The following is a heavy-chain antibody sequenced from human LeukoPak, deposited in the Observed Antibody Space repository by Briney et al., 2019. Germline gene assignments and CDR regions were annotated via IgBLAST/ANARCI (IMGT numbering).Heavy chain of an antibody. D-gene: IGHD4-23*01. Sequence: GGSLRLSCAASGFTFSNYAMSWVRQSPGKGLEWVSSITVNSADTYYADSVKGRFTISSDNSKNTLYLQMNSLRAEDTAIYYCAKDSGYGDYGGKYFPHWGQGTLVTVSS. CDR2: ITVNSADT. J-gene: IGHJ1*01. CDR1: GFTFSNYA. V-gene: IGHV3-23*01. CDR3: AKDSGYGDYGGKYFPH.